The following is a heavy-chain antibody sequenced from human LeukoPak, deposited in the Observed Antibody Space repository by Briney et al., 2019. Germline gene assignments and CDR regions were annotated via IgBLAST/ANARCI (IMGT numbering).Heavy chain of an antibody. D-gene: IGHD1-26*01. V-gene: IGHV3-48*03. CDR2: ISSSGSTI. CDR1: GFTFSSYE. CDR3: VRGLQEWDLRRDY. J-gene: IGHJ4*02. Sequence: GGSLRLSCAASGFTFSSYEMNWVRQAPGKGLEWISYISSSGSTIHYADSVKGRFTISRDNAKNSLYLQMNSLRAEDTAVYYCVRGLQEWDLRRDYWGQGTLVTVSS.